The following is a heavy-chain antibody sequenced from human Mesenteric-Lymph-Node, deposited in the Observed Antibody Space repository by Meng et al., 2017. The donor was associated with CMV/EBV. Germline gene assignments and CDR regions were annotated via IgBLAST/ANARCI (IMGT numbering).Heavy chain of an antibody. Sequence: SETLSLTCAVDGGSFSGYYWSWIRQPPGKGLEWIGEINHSGSTNYNPSLKSRVTISLDTSKNQFSLTLTSVTAADTSIYYCARRRGFCSSPSCFPFDYWGQGMPVTVSS. D-gene: IGHD2-2*01. CDR3: ARRRGFCSSPSCFPFDY. CDR1: GGSFSGYY. CDR2: INHSGST. J-gene: IGHJ4*02. V-gene: IGHV4-34*01.